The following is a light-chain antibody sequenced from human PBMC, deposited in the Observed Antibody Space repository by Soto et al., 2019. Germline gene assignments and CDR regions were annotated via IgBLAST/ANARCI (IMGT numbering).Light chain of an antibody. V-gene: IGLV2-23*02. J-gene: IGLJ3*02. Sequence: QSALTQPASVSGSPGQWITISCTGSSSDVGSYDRVSWYQQYPGKAPTLMIYEVNKRPSGISNRFSGSKSGNTASLTISGLQAEDEDHYYCSSSLGGPTWVFGGGTQLTVL. CDR1: SSDVGSYDR. CDR3: SSSLGGPTWV. CDR2: EVN.